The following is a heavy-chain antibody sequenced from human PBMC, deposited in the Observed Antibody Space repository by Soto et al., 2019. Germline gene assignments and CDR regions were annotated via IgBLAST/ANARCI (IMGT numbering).Heavy chain of an antibody. CDR3: ARSDGGVPLWYYYDSSGYSYPRHYGMDV. J-gene: IGHJ6*02. CDR1: GYTFTSYG. CDR2: ISAYNGNT. D-gene: IGHD3-22*01. V-gene: IGHV1-18*04. Sequence: QVQLVQSGAEVKKPGASVKVSCKASGYTFTSYGISWVRQAPGQGLEWMGWISAYNGNTNYAQKLQGRVTMTTDTSTSPAYRERRSLRSDDPAVYYCARSDGGVPLWYYYDSSGYSYPRHYGMDVWGQGTTVTVSS.